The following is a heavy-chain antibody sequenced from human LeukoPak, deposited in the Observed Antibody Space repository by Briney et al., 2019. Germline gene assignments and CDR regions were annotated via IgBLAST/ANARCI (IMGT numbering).Heavy chain of an antibody. J-gene: IGHJ3*02. Sequence: SETLSLTCTVSGGSISSYYWSWSRQPPGEGLEWIGYIYYSGSTNYNPSPKSRVTISVDTSKNQLSLKPSSVPAADTAVYYCARVSDSSGFDAFDIWGQGTMVTVSS. CDR2: IYYSGST. CDR1: GGSISSYY. CDR3: ARVSDSSGFDAFDI. D-gene: IGHD3-22*01. V-gene: IGHV4-59*01.